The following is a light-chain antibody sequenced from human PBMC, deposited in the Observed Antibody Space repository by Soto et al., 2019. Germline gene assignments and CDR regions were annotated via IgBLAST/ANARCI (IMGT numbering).Light chain of an antibody. Sequence: QSVLTQAPSVSGAPGQRVTISCTGSSSNIGAGYDVHWYQQFPGKAPRLLVYGSIDRPSGVPNRFSGSKSGTSASLAISGLQTEDEAEDYCQSYDNDLSGWVFGGGTKLTVL. CDR3: QSYDNDLSGWV. CDR1: SSNIGAGYD. J-gene: IGLJ3*02. CDR2: GSI. V-gene: IGLV1-40*01.